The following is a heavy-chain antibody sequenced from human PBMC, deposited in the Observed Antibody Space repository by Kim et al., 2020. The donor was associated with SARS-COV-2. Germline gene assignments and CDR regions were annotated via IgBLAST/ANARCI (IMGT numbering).Heavy chain of an antibody. D-gene: IGHD3-16*02. Sequence: SETLSLTCTVSGGSLSSGSYYWSWIRQPAGKGLEWIGRIYTSGSTNYNPSLKSRVTIAVDTSKNQFSLKLSSVTAADTAVYYCARFLRVIGPFDYWGQGTLVTVSS. J-gene: IGHJ4*02. CDR3: ARFLRVIGPFDY. CDR1: GGSLSSGSYY. CDR2: IYTSGST. V-gene: IGHV4-61*02.